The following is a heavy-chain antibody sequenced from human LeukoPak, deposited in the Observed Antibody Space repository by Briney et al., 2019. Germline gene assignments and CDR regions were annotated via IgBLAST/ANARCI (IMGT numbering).Heavy chain of an antibody. CDR3: AQNPNYYGPGGLDY. CDR2: IKEDGSEK. V-gene: IGHV3-7*01. J-gene: IGHJ4*02. CDR1: GFTFSSYW. Sequence: GGSLRLSCAASGFTFSSYWMSWVRQAPGKGLEWVADIKEDGSEKYYVDSVKGRFTISRDNAKNSLYLQMNSLRAEDTAVYYCAQNPNYYGPGGLDYWAKGPLVPVSS. D-gene: IGHD3-10*01.